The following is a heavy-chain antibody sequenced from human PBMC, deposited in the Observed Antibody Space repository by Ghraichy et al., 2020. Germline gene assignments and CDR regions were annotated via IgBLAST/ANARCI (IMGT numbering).Heavy chain of an antibody. Sequence: ASVKVSCKASGYTFTGYYMHWVRQAPGQGLEWMGWINPNSGGTNYAQKFQCRVTMTRDPSIRTAYMELSRLRSDDTAVKYCASAHPGGVDYWGQGTLVTVSS. V-gene: IGHV1-2*02. J-gene: IGHJ4*02. CDR3: ASAHPGGVDY. CDR2: INPNSGGT. D-gene: IGHD1-14*01. CDR1: GYTFTGYY.